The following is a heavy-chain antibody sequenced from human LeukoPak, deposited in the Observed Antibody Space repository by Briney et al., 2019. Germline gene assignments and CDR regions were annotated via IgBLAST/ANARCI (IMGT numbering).Heavy chain of an antibody. Sequence: GASVKVSCKASGYTFTCYGISWVRQAPGQGLEWMGWISAYNGNTNYAQKLQGRVTMTTDTSTSTAYMELRSLRSDDTAVYYCARDPAYYDILTGYDTSRNAFDIWGQGTMVTVSS. CDR2: ISAYNGNT. CDR1: GYTFTCYG. J-gene: IGHJ3*02. D-gene: IGHD3-9*01. V-gene: IGHV1-18*01. CDR3: ARDPAYYDILTGYDTSRNAFDI.